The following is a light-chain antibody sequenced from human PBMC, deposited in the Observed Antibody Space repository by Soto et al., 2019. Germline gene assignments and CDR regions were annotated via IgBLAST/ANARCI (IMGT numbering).Light chain of an antibody. CDR3: QQYYSYPRT. CDR2: AVF. V-gene: IGKV1-9*01. J-gene: IGKJ1*01. CDR1: QDISNF. Sequence: IQLTQSPSFLSASVGDRVAITCRASQDISNFLAWFQQKPGRAPKLLIYAVFTLQSGVPSRFSGSGSGTDFTLTISCLQSEDFATYYCQQYYSYPRTFGQGTKVDI.